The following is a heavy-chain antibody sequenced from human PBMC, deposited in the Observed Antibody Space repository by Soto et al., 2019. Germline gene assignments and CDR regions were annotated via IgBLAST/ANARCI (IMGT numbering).Heavy chain of an antibody. Sequence: LESGGGLVQPGGSLTLSCAASRFTFNDFAMNWVPQAPGKGLEWVSSIGGGADDTYYADSVKGRFTISRDNSKNALYLQMESLRDEDTAVYFCAKDAGCFNAKWDWFDSWGQGTLVIVSS. J-gene: IGHJ5*01. D-gene: IGHD1-26*01. CDR2: IGGGADDT. CDR3: AKDAGCFNAKWDWFDS. V-gene: IGHV3-23*01. CDR1: RFTFNDFA.